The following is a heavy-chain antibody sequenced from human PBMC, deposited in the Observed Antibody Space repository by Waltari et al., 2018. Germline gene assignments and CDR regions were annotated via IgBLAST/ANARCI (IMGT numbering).Heavy chain of an antibody. CDR1: GGSISSSSYY. J-gene: IGHJ6*02. Sequence: QLQLQESGPGLVKPSETLSLTCTVSGGSISSSSYYWGWIRQPPGKGLEWIGSIYYSGSTYYNPSLKSRVTISVDTSKNQFSLKLSSVTAADTAVYYCARLSTMVRGVRARYYGMDVWSQGTTVTVSS. V-gene: IGHV4-39*01. CDR2: IYYSGST. CDR3: ARLSTMVRGVRARYYGMDV. D-gene: IGHD3-10*01.